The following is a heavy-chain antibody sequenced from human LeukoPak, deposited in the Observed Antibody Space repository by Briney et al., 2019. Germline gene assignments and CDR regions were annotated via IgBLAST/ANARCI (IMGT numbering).Heavy chain of an antibody. CDR1: GFTFSSYE. D-gene: IGHD3-9*01. Sequence: GGSLRLSCAASGFTFSSYEMNWVRQAPGKGLEWVTYISSSGSTIYYADSVKGRFTISRDNAKNSLYLQMNRLRAEDTAVYYCAREGAYYDILTGKRNSYWFDPWGQGTLVTVSS. V-gene: IGHV3-48*03. CDR3: AREGAYYDILTGKRNSYWFDP. CDR2: ISSSGSTI. J-gene: IGHJ5*02.